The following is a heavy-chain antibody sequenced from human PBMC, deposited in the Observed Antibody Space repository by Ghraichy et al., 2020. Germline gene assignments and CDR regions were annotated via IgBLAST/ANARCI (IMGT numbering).Heavy chain of an antibody. Sequence: GGSLRLSCAASGFTFSSYWMSWVRQAPGKGLEWVANIKQDGSEKYYVDSVKDRFTISRDNAKNSLYLQMNSLRAEDTAVYYCARDRGTPLSYYYYMDVWGKGTTVTVSS. CDR2: IKQDGSEK. CDR3: ARDRGTPLSYYYYMDV. J-gene: IGHJ6*03. CDR1: GFTFSSYW. D-gene: IGHD1-1*01. V-gene: IGHV3-7*03.